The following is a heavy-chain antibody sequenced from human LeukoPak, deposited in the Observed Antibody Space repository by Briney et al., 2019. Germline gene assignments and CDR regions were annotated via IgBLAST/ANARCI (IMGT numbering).Heavy chain of an antibody. CDR2: MNQDGTRK. Sequence: PGGSLRLSCAASGFTFSSYSMNWVRQAPGKGLEWVAIMNQDGTRKYYVDSVKGRFIASRDNAKNSLYLEMNGLRADDTAVYYCTRDPAYGALDYWGQGTLVIVSS. CDR3: TRDPAYGALDY. D-gene: IGHD4-17*01. V-gene: IGHV3-7*03. CDR1: GFTFSSYS. J-gene: IGHJ4*02.